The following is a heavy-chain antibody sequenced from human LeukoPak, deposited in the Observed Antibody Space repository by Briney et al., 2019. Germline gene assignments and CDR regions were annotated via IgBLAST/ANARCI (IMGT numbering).Heavy chain of an antibody. V-gene: IGHV4-61*01. CDR3: ARGVEYSSSPNFDY. CDR2: IYYSGST. D-gene: IGHD6-13*01. CDR1: GGSVSSGSYY. Sequence: SETLSLTCTVSGGSVSSGSYYWSWIRQPPGKGLEWIGYIYYSGSTNYNPSLKSRVTIPVDTSKNQFSLKLSSVTAADTAVYYCARGVEYSSSPNFDYWGQGTLVTVSS. J-gene: IGHJ4*02.